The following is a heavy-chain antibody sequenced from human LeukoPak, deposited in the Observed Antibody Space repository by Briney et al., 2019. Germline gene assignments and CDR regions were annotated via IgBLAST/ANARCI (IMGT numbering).Heavy chain of an antibody. Sequence: GGSLRLSCAASGFTYSSYGMHWVRQAPGKGLEWVAFIRYDGSNKYYADSVKDRFTISRDNSKNTLYLQMNSLRAEDTAVYYCAEDRVVPAANYFDYWGQGTLVTVSS. CDR2: IRYDGSNK. CDR1: GFTYSSYG. J-gene: IGHJ4*02. V-gene: IGHV3-30*02. D-gene: IGHD2-2*01. CDR3: AEDRVVPAANYFDY.